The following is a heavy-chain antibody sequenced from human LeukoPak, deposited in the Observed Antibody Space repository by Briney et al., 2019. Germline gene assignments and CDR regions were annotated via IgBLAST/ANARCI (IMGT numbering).Heavy chain of an antibody. Sequence: PSETLSLTCTVSGGSISSYYWSWIRQPPGKGLEWIGYIYYSGSTNYNPSLKSRVTISVDTSKNQFSLKLSSVTAADTAVYYCARSYYGSGSYLLAWFDPWGQGTLVTVSS. CDR3: ARSYYGSGSYLLAWFDP. D-gene: IGHD3-10*01. V-gene: IGHV4-59*12. CDR2: IYYSGST. CDR1: GGSISSYY. J-gene: IGHJ5*02.